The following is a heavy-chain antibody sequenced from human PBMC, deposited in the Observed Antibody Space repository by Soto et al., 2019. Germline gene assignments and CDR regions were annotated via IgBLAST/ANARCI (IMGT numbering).Heavy chain of an antibody. CDR2: ISSNGGST. V-gene: IGHV3-64*01. D-gene: IGHD1-26*01. J-gene: IGHJ4*02. CDR3: AREKWEHTFDY. CDR1: GFTFSSYA. Sequence: EVQLVESGGGLVQPGGSLRLSCAASGFTFSSYAMHWVRQAPGKGLEYVSAISSNGGSTYYANSVKGRFTISRDNSKNTLYLQMCSLRAEDMAVDYCAREKWEHTFDYWGQGTLVTVSS.